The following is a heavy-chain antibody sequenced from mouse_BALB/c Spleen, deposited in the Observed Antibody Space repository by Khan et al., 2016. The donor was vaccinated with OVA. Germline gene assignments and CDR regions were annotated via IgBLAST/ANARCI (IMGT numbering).Heavy chain of an antibody. V-gene: IGHV1S137*01. Sequence: VQLQESGPELVRPGVSVKISCKGSGYTFTDYAMHWVKQSHAKSLEWIGVISTYYGHTDYHQKFKGKATMTVDKSSSTAYMELARLTSEDSAIYYCARGGRFAYWGQGTLVTVSA. CDR1: GYTFTDYA. CDR2: ISTYYGHT. CDR3: ARGGRFAY. D-gene: IGHD3-3*01. J-gene: IGHJ3*01.